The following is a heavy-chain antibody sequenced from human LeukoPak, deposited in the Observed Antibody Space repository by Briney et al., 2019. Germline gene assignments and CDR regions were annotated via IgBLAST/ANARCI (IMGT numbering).Heavy chain of an antibody. V-gene: IGHV1-69*01. CDR2: IIPVFGTT. CDR3: ARGDGYSYGYEHY. D-gene: IGHD5-18*01. Sequence: GASLKVSCKASGDTFNKYAVTWGRQAPGLGLEWIGGIIPVFGTTKDAQRFQGRITISADESTSTAYMELRGLRTDDTAIYFCARGDGYSYGYEHYWGQGTLVTVSS. CDR1: GDTFNKYA. J-gene: IGHJ4*01.